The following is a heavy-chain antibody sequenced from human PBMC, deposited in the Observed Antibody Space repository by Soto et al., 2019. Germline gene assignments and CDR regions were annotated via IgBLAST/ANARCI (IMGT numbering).Heavy chain of an antibody. CDR1: GGSISSPSHY. V-gene: IGHV4-39*01. J-gene: IGHJ4*02. D-gene: IGHD3-9*01. CDR2: ILYSGTT. Sequence: QLQLQESGPGLVRPSETLSLTCTVSGGSISSPSHYWGWIRQPPGKGLEWIGSILYSGTTYYSPSLKSRYTISIDTSKNQFSLKVNSVTAADTALYYCAREGLTITTSHPYYLDQWGQGTLVTVSS. CDR3: AREGLTITTSHPYYLDQ.